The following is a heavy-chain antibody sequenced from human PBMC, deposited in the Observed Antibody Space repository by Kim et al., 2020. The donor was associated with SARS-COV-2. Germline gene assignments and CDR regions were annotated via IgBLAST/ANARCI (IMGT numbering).Heavy chain of an antibody. J-gene: IGHJ4*02. CDR3: ARVSSGSYFGSLDY. V-gene: IGHV3-30*01. Sequence: AGSVKGRFPISRDNSKHTLYLQMNSLRAEDTAVYYCARVSSGSYFGSLDYWGQGTLVTVSS. D-gene: IGHD1-26*01.